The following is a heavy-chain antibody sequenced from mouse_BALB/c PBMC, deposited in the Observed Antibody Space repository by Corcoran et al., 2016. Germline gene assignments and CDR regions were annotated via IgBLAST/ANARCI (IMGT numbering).Heavy chain of an antibody. CDR2: IDPTNGNT. CDR3: ARKRLTYARDY. D-gene: IGHD3-2*02. V-gene: IGHV14-3*02. CDR1: GFNIKDTY. J-gene: IGHJ4*01. Sequence: EVQLQQSGAELVKPGASVKLSCTASGFNIKDTYMHWVKQRPEQGLEWIGRIDPTNGNTKYDPKFQGKATITADTSSNTAYRQLSSLTSEDTAVYYCARKRLTYARDYWGQGTSVTVSS.